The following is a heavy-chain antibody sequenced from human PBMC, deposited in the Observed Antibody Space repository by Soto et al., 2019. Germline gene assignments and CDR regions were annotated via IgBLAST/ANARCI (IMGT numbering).Heavy chain of an antibody. CDR1: GGSISSYY. CDR2: IYVSGIT. Sequence: QVQLQESGPGLVKPSETLSLTCIVSGGSISSYYWSWIRQPAGKGLEWIGRIYVSGITDYNPSLKSRVTMSADTSKNQLSLKLSSVTAADTAVYYCARADKFGELYYWGQGTLVSVSS. J-gene: IGHJ4*02. V-gene: IGHV4-4*07. D-gene: IGHD3-10*01. CDR3: ARADKFGELYY.